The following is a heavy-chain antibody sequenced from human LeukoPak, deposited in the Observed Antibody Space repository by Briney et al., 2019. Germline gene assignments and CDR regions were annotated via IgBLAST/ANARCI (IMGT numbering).Heavy chain of an antibody. D-gene: IGHD6-19*01. V-gene: IGHV4-34*01. J-gene: IGHJ5*02. CDR2: ISYSGTT. CDR1: GGSSSGYY. CDR3: ARGGSPYSSGWYRPWFDP. Sequence: SETLSLTCAVYGGSSSGYYWSWIRQPPGKGLEWIGTISYSGTTYYSPSLKSRVTISLDTSKNQFSLKLSSVTAADTAVYYCARGGSPYSSGWYRPWFDPWGQGTLVTVSS.